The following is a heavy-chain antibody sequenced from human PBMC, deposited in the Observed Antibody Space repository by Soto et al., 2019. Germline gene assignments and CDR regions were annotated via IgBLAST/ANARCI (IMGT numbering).Heavy chain of an antibody. Sequence: ASVKVSCKASGYTFTSYGISWVRQAPGQGLEWMGWISAYNGNTNYAQKFQVRVTMTRDTSISTAYMELRRLRSDDTAVYYCARDRRYYDSSGYLWTARAEYFHHWGQGTLVTVSS. J-gene: IGHJ1*01. V-gene: IGHV1-18*04. CDR3: ARDRRYYDSSGYLWTARAEYFHH. D-gene: IGHD3-22*01. CDR1: GYTFTSYG. CDR2: ISAYNGNT.